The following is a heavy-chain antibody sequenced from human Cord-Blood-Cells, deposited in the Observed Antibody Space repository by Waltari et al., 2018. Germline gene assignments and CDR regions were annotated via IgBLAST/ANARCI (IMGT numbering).Heavy chain of an antibody. V-gene: IGHV6-1*01. J-gene: IGHJ4*02. CDR1: GDSVSSSSAA. D-gene: IGHD3-3*01. CDR3: ARDASPLYDQKTYFDY. Sequence: QVQLQQSGPALVKPSQTLSLTCAISGDSVSSSSAASNCLRQSPSRGLEWLGRTYYSSKWYNDYAVSVKSRITINPDTSKNQFSLQLNSVTPEDTAVYYCARDASPLYDQKTYFDYWGQGTLVTVSS. CDR2: TYYSSKWYN.